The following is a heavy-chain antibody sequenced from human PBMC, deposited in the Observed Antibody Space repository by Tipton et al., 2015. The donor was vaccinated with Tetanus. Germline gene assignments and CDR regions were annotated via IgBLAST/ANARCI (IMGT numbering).Heavy chain of an antibody. Sequence: TLSLTCTVFNGSINSADYYWYWIRQSPGKGLELIGHIFDGGSTYYNPSLKGRVTMSADTSKNQFSLKLRSVTVADTAVYYCARDQGGGRVARLNWFDPWGQGTLVTVSS. J-gene: IGHJ5*02. CDR2: IFDGGST. V-gene: IGHV4-30-4*01. CDR1: NGSINSADYY. D-gene: IGHD3-16*01. CDR3: ARDQGGGRVARLNWFDP.